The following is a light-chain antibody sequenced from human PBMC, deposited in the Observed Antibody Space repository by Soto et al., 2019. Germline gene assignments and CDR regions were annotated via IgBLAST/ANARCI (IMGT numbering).Light chain of an antibody. V-gene: IGLV1-51*01. CDR2: DTD. Sequence: QSVLTQPPSVSAAPGQKVTISCSGSSSNIGNNYLSWYQQLPGTAPKLLIYDTDKRPSGIPDRFSGSKSGTSATLGITGLQTGDEADYYCGTWDSSLSAHVFGGGTKLTVL. J-gene: IGLJ3*02. CDR1: SSNIGNNY. CDR3: GTWDSSLSAHV.